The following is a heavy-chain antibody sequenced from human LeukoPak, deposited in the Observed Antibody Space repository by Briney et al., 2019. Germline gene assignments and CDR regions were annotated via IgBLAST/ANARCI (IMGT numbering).Heavy chain of an antibody. CDR3: AKNGDRGAYCTGGTCYPYFYYYMDV. J-gene: IGHJ6*03. Sequence: GGSLRLSCAASGFTFSSYGMSWVRQAPGKGLEWVSAISGSGGSIYYADSVKGRFTISRDNSKNTLYLQMNSLRAEDTAMYYCAKNGDRGAYCTGGTCYPYFYYYMDVWGKGTTVTI. CDR2: ISGSGGSI. CDR1: GFTFSSYG. V-gene: IGHV3-23*01. D-gene: IGHD2-15*01.